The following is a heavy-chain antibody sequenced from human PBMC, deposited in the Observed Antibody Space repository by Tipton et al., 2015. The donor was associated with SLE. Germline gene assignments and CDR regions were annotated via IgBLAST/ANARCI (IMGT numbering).Heavy chain of an antibody. V-gene: IGHV4-59*08. CDR3: ARHFYDFWSGYPAPGWFDP. CDR2: IYYSGST. CDR1: GGSISSHY. D-gene: IGHD3-3*01. J-gene: IGHJ5*02. Sequence: TLSLTCTVSGGSISSHYWSWIRQPPGKGLEWIGYIYYSGSTNYNPSLKSRVTISVDTSKNQFSLKLSSVTAADTAVYYCARHFYDFWSGYPAPGWFDPWGQGTLVTVSS.